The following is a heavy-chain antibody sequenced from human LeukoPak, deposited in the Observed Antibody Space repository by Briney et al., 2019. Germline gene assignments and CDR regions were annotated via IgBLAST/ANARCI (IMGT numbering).Heavy chain of an antibody. Sequence: GGSLRLSCAASGFTFSSHWMHWVRQAPGKGLLWVSLINSDGNNRDYADSVKGRFTVSRDNSKNTLYLQMNSLRDDDTAVYYCARDVGYSSSRGGEGTLVTVSS. D-gene: IGHD6-13*01. V-gene: IGHV3-74*01. CDR1: GFTFSSHW. CDR2: INSDGNNR. CDR3: ARDVGYSSSR. J-gene: IGHJ4*02.